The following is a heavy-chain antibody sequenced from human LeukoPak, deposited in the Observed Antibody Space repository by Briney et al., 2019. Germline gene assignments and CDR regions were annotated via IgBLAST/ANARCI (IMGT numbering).Heavy chain of an antibody. CDR1: GFAFSGYG. Sequence: GGSLRLSCAASGFAFSGYGLNWVRPTPGEGLGWLSSISSTGGDIHNAHSVKGRFTISRDNAKNTGYMQMDSLTVEDTALYYCAIDSGTYSGYYYYYMDVWGKGTTVTVSS. J-gene: IGHJ6*03. D-gene: IGHD3-16*01. CDR2: ISSTGGDI. V-gene: IGHV3-21*01. CDR3: AIDSGTYSGYYYYYMDV.